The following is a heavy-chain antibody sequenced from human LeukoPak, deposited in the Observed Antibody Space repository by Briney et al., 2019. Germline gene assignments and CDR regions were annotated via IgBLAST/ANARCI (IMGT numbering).Heavy chain of an antibody. D-gene: IGHD6-19*01. CDR2: ISWNSGYI. J-gene: IGHJ4*02. V-gene: IGHV3-9*01. CDR3: AKVRGTYSSGYFFDY. Sequence: PGGSLRLSCAASGFTFYNYAMHWVRHAPGKGLEWLSIISWNSGYIVYADSVKGRFTISRDNAKKSVDVQMNSLRAEDTAFYYCAKVRGTYSSGYFFDYWGQGTLVTVSS. CDR1: GFTFYNYA.